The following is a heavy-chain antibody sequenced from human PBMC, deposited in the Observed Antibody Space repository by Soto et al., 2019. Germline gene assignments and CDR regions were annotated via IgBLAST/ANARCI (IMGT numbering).Heavy chain of an antibody. D-gene: IGHD3-3*01. Sequence: ASVKVSCKASGYTFTGYYMHWVRQAPGQGLEWMGWINPNSGGTNYAQKFQGWVTMTRDTSISTAYMELSRLRSDDTAVYYCARGRYLITIFGVVIDNNWFDPWGQGTLVTV. CDR3: ARGRYLITIFGVVIDNNWFDP. V-gene: IGHV1-2*04. CDR1: GYTFTGYY. J-gene: IGHJ5*02. CDR2: INPNSGGT.